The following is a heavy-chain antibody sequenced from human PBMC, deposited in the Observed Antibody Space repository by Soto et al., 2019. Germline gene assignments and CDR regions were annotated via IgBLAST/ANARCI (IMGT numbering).Heavy chain of an antibody. D-gene: IGHD3-10*01. CDR3: TTVPYYYGSGSYSGAFDI. V-gene: IGHV3-15*07. J-gene: IGHJ3*02. Sequence: EVQLVESGGGLVKPGGSLRLSCAASGFTFSNAWMNWVRQAPGKGLEWVGRIKSKTDGGTTDYAAPVKGRFTISRDDSKNTLYLQMNSLKTEDTAVYYCTTVPYYYGSGSYSGAFDIWGQGTMVTVSS. CDR2: IKSKTDGGTT. CDR1: GFTFSNAW.